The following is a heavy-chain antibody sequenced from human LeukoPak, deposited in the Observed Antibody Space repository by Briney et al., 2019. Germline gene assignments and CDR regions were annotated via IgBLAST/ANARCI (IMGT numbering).Heavy chain of an antibody. J-gene: IGHJ6*03. V-gene: IGHV3-21*01. CDR2: ISSSSSYI. CDR1: GFTFSSYS. Sequence: GGSLRLSCAASGFTFSSYSMNWVRQAPGKGLEWVSSISSSSSYIYYADSVKGRFTISRDNAKNSLYLQMNSLRAEDTAVYYCARDLPTYYYDSSGPTYYMDVWGKGTTVTISS. CDR3: ARDLPTYYYDSSGPTYYMDV. D-gene: IGHD3-22*01.